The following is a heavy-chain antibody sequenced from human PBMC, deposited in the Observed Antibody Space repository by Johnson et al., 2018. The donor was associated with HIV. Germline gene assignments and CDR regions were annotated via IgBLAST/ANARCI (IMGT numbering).Heavy chain of an antibody. CDR2: IYSGGST. CDR3: ARRSSGCYGAILLPLHDAFDI. D-gene: IGHD6-19*01. J-gene: IGHJ3*02. V-gene: IGHV3-66*01. Sequence: VQLVESGGGLVQPGGSLRLSCAASGFTVSSNYMSWVRQAPGKGLEWVSVIYSGGSTYYADSVKGRFTISRDNSKNTLYLQMNSLRAEDTAVYYCARRSSGCYGAILLPLHDAFDIWGQGTMVTVFS. CDR1: GFTVSSNY.